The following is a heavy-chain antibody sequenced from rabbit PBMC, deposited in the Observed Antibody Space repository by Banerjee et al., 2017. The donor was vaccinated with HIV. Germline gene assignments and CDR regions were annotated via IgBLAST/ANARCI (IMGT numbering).Heavy chain of an antibody. CDR3: ARGVGGWAAYTSITF. J-gene: IGHJ6*01. D-gene: IGHD1-1*01. V-gene: IGHV1S45*01. Sequence: QEQLVESGGGLVQPEGSLTLTCKASGFDLSSSYWICWVRQAPGKGLEWIACINTGSSGTTYYANWAKGRFTISKTSSTTVTLQMTSLTAADTATYFCARGVGGWAAYTSITFWGPGT. CDR1: GFDLSSSYW. CDR2: INTGSSGTT.